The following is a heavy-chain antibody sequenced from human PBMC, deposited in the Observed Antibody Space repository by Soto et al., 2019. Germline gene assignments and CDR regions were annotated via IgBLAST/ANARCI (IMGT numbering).Heavy chain of an antibody. J-gene: IGHJ5*02. Sequence: PSETLSLTCAFSGGSISSGGYSLSWIRQPPGKGLEWIGYIYHSGSTYYSPSLKSRVTISVDTSKNQFSLKLSSVTAADTAVYYCARRERAAGTDWWFDPWGQGTLVTVSS. D-gene: IGHD6-13*01. CDR3: ARRERAAGTDWWFDP. CDR2: IYHSGST. V-gene: IGHV4-30-2*01. CDR1: GGSISSGGYS.